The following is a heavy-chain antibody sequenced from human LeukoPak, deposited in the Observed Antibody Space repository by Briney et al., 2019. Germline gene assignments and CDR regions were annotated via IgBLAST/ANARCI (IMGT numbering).Heavy chain of an antibody. Sequence: PGGSLRLSCAASGFTFSTYAMSWVRQAPGKGLEWVSVISGSGDTAYYADSVTGRFAISRDNSKNTLSLQMNSLRAEDTAVYYCAKARGDYGQPIDYWGQGTLVTVSS. CDR3: AKARGDYGQPIDY. CDR2: ISGSGDTA. V-gene: IGHV3-23*01. J-gene: IGHJ4*02. D-gene: IGHD4/OR15-4a*01. CDR1: GFTFSTYA.